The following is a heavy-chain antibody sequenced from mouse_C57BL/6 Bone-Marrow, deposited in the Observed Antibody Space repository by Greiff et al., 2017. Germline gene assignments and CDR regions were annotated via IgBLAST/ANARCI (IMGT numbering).Heavy chain of an antibody. J-gene: IGHJ3*01. D-gene: IGHD2-2*01. V-gene: IGHV1-54*01. CDR2: INPGSGGT. Sequence: VKLQQSGAELVRPGTSVKVSCKASGYAFTNYLLEWVKQRPGQGLEWIGVINPGSGGTNYNEQFKGKATLTADKSSSTAYMQLSSLTAEDSAVYFCARGGYDSLSYWGQGTLVTVSA. CDR3: ARGGYDSLSY. CDR1: GYAFTNYL.